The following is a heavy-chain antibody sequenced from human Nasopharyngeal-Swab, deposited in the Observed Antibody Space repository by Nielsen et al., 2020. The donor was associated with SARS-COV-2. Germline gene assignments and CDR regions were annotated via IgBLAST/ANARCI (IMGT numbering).Heavy chain of an antibody. CDR3: ARNPYYYDSKEGWFDP. CDR2: IYYSGST. J-gene: IGHJ5*02. V-gene: IGHV4-31*03. CDR1: GGSISSGGYY. Sequence: LRLSCTVSGGSISSGGYYWSWIRQHPGKGLEWIGYIYYSGSTYYNPSLKSRVTISVDTSKNQFSLKLSSVTAADTAVYHCARNPYYYDSKEGWFDPWGQGTLVTVSS. D-gene: IGHD3-22*01.